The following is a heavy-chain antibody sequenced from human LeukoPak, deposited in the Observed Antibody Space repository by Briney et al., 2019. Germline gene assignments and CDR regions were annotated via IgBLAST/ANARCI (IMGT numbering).Heavy chain of an antibody. CDR1: GGSFSGYY. J-gene: IGHJ4*02. V-gene: IGHV4-34*01. Sequence: SETLSLTCAVYGGSFSGYYWSWIRQPPGKGLEWIGEINHSGSTNYNPSLKSRVTISVDTSKNQFSLQLSSVTAADTAVYFCARGPPTDYYDSSGFYYVFGYWGQGTLVTVSS. CDR2: INHSGST. D-gene: IGHD3-22*01. CDR3: ARGPPTDYYDSSGFYYVFGY.